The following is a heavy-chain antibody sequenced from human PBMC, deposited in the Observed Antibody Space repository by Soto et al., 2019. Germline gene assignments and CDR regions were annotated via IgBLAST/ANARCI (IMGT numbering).Heavy chain of an antibody. CDR1: GGSFSGYY. J-gene: IGHJ4*02. CDR2: INHSGST. V-gene: IGHV4-34*01. Sequence: PSETLSLTCAVYGGSFSGYYWSWIRQPPGKGLEWIGEINHSGSTNYNPSLKSRVTISVDTSKNQFSLKLSSVTAADTAVYYCAKNMPQLIVSFDYWGQGTQVTVSS. CDR3: AKNMPQLIVSFDY. D-gene: IGHD3-22*01.